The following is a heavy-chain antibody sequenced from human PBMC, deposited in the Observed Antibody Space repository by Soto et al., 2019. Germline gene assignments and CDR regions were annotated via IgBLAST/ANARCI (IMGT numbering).Heavy chain of an antibody. CDR1: GGSVSSGSYY. D-gene: IGHD2-21*01. J-gene: IGHJ5*02. Sequence: SETLSLTCTVSGGSVSSGSYYWSWIRQPPGKGLEWIGYIYYSGSTNYNPSLKSRVTISVDTSKNQFSLKLSSVTAADTAVYYCAILWNWFDPSGKVTLGPVSS. CDR3: AILWNWFDP. CDR2: IYYSGST. V-gene: IGHV4-61*01.